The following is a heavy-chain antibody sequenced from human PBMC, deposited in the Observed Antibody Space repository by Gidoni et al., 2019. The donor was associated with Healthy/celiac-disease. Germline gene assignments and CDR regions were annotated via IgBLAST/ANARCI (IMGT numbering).Heavy chain of an antibody. CDR3: ARGRVPRGTISYQLPKVWYYGMDV. CDR1: GGSFSGYY. Sequence: QVQLQQWGAGLLQPSETLSLTCAVYGGSFSGYYWSWIRPPPGKRLEWIGEINHSGSTNYNPSLKSRVTISVDTAKNQFSLKLSSVTAADTAVYYCARGRVPRGTISYQLPKVWYYGMDVWGQGTTVTVSS. V-gene: IGHV4-34*01. CDR2: INHSGST. J-gene: IGHJ6*02. D-gene: IGHD2-2*01.